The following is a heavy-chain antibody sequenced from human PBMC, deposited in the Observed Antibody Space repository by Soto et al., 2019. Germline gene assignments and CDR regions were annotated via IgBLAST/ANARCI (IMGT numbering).Heavy chain of an antibody. CDR2: INRDGSKK. CDR3: ARDVSPGSNSLYLDDFDI. Sequence: EVQLEESGGDLVQPGGSLRLSCAASGFTLSAYWMTWVRQAPGKGLEWVANINRDGSKKSYLDSVRGRFTISRDNVGNSLYHHMVSLRADDTALFYFARDVSPGSNSLYLDDFDIWGQGTMVTVSS. J-gene: IGHJ3*02. CDR1: GFTLSAYW. V-gene: IGHV3-7*05. D-gene: IGHD3-10*01.